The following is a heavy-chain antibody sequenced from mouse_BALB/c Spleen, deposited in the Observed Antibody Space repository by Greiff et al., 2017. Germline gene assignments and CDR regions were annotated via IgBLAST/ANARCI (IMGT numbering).Heavy chain of an antibody. Sequence: VQLKESGTVLARPGASVKMSCKASGYTFTSYWMHWVKQRPGQGLEWIGAIYPGNSDTSYNQKFKGKAKLTAVTSTSTAYMELSSLTNEDSAVYYCTRSYDGDYWYFDVWGAGTTVTVSS. J-gene: IGHJ1*01. V-gene: IGHV1-5*01. CDR3: TRSYDGDYWYFDV. CDR2: IYPGNSDT. D-gene: IGHD2-12*01. CDR1: GYTFTSYW.